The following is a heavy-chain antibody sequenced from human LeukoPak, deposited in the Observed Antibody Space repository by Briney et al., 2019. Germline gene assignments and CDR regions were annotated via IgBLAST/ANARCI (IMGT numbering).Heavy chain of an antibody. CDR1: GFTFSSYA. CDR2: ISYDGSNK. V-gene: IGHV3-30-3*01. Sequence: PGGSLRLSCAASGFTFSSYAMHWVRQAPGKGLEWVAVISYDGSNKYYADSVKGRFTISRDNSKNTLYLQMNSLRAEDTAVYYCARDTVSSWYDYWGQGTLVTVSS. J-gene: IGHJ4*02. D-gene: IGHD6-13*01. CDR3: ARDTVSSWYDY.